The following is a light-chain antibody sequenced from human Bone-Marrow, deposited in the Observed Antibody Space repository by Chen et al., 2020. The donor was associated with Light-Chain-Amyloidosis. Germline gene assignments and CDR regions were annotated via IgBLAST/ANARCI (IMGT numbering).Light chain of an antibody. V-gene: IGLV3-21*02. Sequence: SYVLTQPSSVSVAPGQTATIACGGNNIGSTSVHWYQQTPGQAPLLVVYDDSDRPSGIPERLSGSNSGNMATLTISRVEAGDEADYYCQVWEGSSDEVVFGGGTRLTVL. CDR3: QVWEGSSDEVV. J-gene: IGLJ3*02. CDR2: DDS. CDR1: NIGSTS.